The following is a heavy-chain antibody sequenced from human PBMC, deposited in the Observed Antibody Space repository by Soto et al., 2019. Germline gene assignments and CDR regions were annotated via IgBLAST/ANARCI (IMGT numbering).Heavy chain of an antibody. CDR1: GFTFSSYA. J-gene: IGHJ3*02. V-gene: IGHV3-23*01. D-gene: IGHD1-1*01. Sequence: GESLKISCAASGFTFSSYAMSWVRQAPGKGLEWVSAISGSGGSTYYADSVKGRFTISRDNSKNTLYLQMNSLRAEDTAVYYCAKDKHNWNDDAFDIWGQGTMVTVSS. CDR2: ISGSGGST. CDR3: AKDKHNWNDDAFDI.